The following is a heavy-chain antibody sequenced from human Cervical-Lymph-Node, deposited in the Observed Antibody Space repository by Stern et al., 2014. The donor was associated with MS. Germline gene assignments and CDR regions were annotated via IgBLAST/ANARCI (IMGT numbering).Heavy chain of an antibody. Sequence: QVQLQESGPGLVKPSQTLSLTCTVSGGSISSGDYYWSWIRQPPGKGLEWIGYIYYSGRTYSNPSLKSRVTISVDTSKNQFSLKLSSVTAADTAVYYCASANCSSTSCPNWFDPWGQGTLVTVSS. CDR3: ASANCSSTSCPNWFDP. J-gene: IGHJ5*02. CDR2: IYYSGRT. CDR1: GGSISSGDYY. D-gene: IGHD2-2*01. V-gene: IGHV4-30-4*01.